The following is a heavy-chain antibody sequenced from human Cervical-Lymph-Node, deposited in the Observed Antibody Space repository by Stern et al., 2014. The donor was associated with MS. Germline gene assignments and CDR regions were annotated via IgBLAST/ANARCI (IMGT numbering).Heavy chain of an antibody. D-gene: IGHD3-22*01. Sequence: EDQLVESGGGLVKPGGSLRLSCAASGITFSNAWMSWVRQAPGKGLEWVGRIKSKTDGGTTDYAAPVKGRFTITRDDSKDTLFLQMNSLKTEDTAVYYCTADWYYYDSSGYYYFDYWGQGILVTVSS. V-gene: IGHV3-15*01. CDR2: IKSKTDGGTT. J-gene: IGHJ4*02. CDR1: GITFSNAW. CDR3: TADWYYYDSSGYYYFDY.